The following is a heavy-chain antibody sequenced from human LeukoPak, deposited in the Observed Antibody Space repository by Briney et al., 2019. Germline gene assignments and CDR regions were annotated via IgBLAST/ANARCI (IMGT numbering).Heavy chain of an antibody. CDR3: ARQEQWLN. V-gene: IGHV1-2*02. J-gene: IGHJ4*02. CDR1: GYTFSDYY. CDR2: INPNSGGT. Sequence: ASVKVSCKASGYTFSDYYMHWVRQAPGQGLEWMGWINPNSGGTDYAQKFQGRVTMTRDMSTSTVYMELSSLRSEDTAVYYCARQEQWLNWGQGTLVTVSS. D-gene: IGHD6-19*01.